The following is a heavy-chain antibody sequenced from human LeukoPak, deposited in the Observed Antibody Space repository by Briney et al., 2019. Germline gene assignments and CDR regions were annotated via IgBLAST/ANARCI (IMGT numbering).Heavy chain of an antibody. V-gene: IGHV3-30*04. CDR1: GFTFSSYA. Sequence: GRSLRLSCAASGFTFSSYAMHWVRQAPGKGLEWVAVISYDGSNKYYADSVKGRFTISRDNSKNTLYLQMNSLRAEDTAVYYCARGRFYYDSSGLKLYYYYYGMDVWGQGTTVTVSS. J-gene: IGHJ6*02. CDR3: ARGRFYYDSSGLKLYYYYYGMDV. CDR2: ISYDGSNK. D-gene: IGHD3-22*01.